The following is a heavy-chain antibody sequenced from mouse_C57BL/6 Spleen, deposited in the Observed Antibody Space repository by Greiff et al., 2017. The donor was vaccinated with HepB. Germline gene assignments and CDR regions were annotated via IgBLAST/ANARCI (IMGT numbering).Heavy chain of an antibody. D-gene: IGHD4-1*01. CDR3: ARSGPYYAMDY. V-gene: IGHV1-82*01. CDR1: GYAFSSPW. Sequence: VHLVESGPELVKPGASVKISCKASGYAFSSPWMNWVKQRPGKGLEWIGRIYPGDGDTNYNGKFKGKATLTADKSSSTAYMQLSSLTSEDSAVYFCARSGPYYAMDYWGQGTSVTVSS. J-gene: IGHJ4*01. CDR2: IYPGDGDT.